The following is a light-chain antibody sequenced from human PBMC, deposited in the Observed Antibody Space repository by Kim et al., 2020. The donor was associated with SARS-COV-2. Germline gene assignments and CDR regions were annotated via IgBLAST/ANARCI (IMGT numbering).Light chain of an antibody. CDR1: QSISSW. J-gene: IGKJ2*01. V-gene: IGKV1-5*03. Sequence: DIQMTQSPSTLSASVGDRVTITCRASQSISSWLAWYQQKPGKAPKLLIYKASTLEIGVPSRFTGSGSGTEFTLTISSLQPDDFATYYCQQYNNRYTFGQGTKLEI. CDR2: KAS. CDR3: QQYNNRYT.